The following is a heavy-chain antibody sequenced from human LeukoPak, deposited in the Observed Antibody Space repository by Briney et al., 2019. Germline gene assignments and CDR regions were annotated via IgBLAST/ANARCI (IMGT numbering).Heavy chain of an antibody. CDR1: GYTFTGYY. D-gene: IGHD2-2*01. Sequence: GASVKVSCKASGYTFTGYYMHWVRQATGQGLEWMGWMNPNSGNTGYAQKFQGRVTMTRNTSISTAYMELSSLRSEDTAVYYCARHDGYCSSTSCLYMDVWGKGTTVTISS. V-gene: IGHV1-8*02. CDR2: MNPNSGNT. CDR3: ARHDGYCSSTSCLYMDV. J-gene: IGHJ6*03.